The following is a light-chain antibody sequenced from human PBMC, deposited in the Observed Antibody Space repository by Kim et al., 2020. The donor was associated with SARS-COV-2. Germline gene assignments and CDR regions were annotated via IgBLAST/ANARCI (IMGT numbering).Light chain of an antibody. V-gene: IGKV1-39*01. J-gene: IGKJ4*01. CDR1: QSISSY. CDR3: QQSYSTPLT. Sequence: ASVGDRVTMNCRASQSISSYLNWYQQKPGKAPKLLIYAASSLQSGVPSRFSGSGSGTDFTLTISSLQPEDFATYYCQQSYSTPLTFGGGTKVDIK. CDR2: AAS.